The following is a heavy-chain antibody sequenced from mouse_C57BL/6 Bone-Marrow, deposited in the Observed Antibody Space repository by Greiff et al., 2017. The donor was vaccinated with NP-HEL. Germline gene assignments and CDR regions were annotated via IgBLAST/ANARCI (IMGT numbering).Heavy chain of an antibody. CDR1: GYSFTGYY. CDR2: INPSTGGT. D-gene: IGHD1-1*01. V-gene: IGHV1-42*01. Sequence: VQLKESGPELVKPGASVKISCKASGYSFTGYYMNWVKQSPEKSLELIGEINPSTGGTTYNQKFKAKATLTVDKSSSTAYMQLKSLTSEDSAVYYCARRYGSSYAGFAYWGQGTLVTVSA. J-gene: IGHJ3*01. CDR3: ARRYGSSYAGFAY.